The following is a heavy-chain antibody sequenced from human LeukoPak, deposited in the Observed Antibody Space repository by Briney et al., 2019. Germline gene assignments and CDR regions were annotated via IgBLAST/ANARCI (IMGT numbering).Heavy chain of an antibody. Sequence: SVKVSCKASGGTFSSYAISWVRQAPGQGLEWMGGIIPIFGTANLAQKFQGRVTITADESTSTAYMEPTSQRDEDRPVYYCARVSIAAAAPYDLWFDPWGQGTLVTVSS. CDR1: GGTFSSYA. J-gene: IGHJ5*02. V-gene: IGHV1-69*13. CDR3: ARVSIAAAAPYDLWFDP. CDR2: IIPIFGTA. D-gene: IGHD6-13*01.